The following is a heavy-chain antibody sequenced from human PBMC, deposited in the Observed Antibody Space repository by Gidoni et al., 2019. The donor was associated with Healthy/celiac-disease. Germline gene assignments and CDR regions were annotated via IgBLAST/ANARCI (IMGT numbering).Heavy chain of an antibody. CDR1: GYTFTSYG. Sequence: QVQLVQSGAEVKKPGASVKVSCKASGYTFTSYGISWVRQAPGQGLEWMGWISAYNGNTNYAQKLQGRVTMTTDTSTSTAYIELRSLRSDDTAVYYCASGSIVVVPAAMSYYYYYMDVWGKGTTVTVSS. V-gene: IGHV1-18*01. CDR3: ASGSIVVVPAAMSYYYYYMDV. CDR2: ISAYNGNT. D-gene: IGHD2-2*01. J-gene: IGHJ6*03.